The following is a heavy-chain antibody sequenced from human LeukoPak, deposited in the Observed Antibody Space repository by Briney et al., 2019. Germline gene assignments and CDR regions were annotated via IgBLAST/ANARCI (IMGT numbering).Heavy chain of an antibody. CDR1: GFTFSSYE. D-gene: IGHD3-10*02. Sequence: GALILSCAASGFTFSSYEMNWVRQAPGKGLEWVSYISSSGSTIYYADSVKGRFTISRDNAKNSLYLQMNSLRAEDTAVYYCAELGITMIGGVWGKGTTVTVSS. CDR2: ISSSGSTI. CDR3: AELGITMIGGV. V-gene: IGHV3-48*03. J-gene: IGHJ6*04.